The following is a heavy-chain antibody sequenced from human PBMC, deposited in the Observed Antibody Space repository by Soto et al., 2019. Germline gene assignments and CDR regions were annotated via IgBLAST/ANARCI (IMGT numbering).Heavy chain of an antibody. Sequence: GSLRLSCSASELPVTDYSMHCFRPTADKGLECVAFISHDGRNTFYSDSVKGRFTISRDDSRSMLFLQMSGVTVEDTAIYYCAVDGVPTSSFRYYYFRFWGRGTLVTVSS. J-gene: IGHJ4*02. CDR1: ELPVTDYS. D-gene: IGHD3-9*01. CDR2: ISHDGRNT. V-gene: IGHV3-30*04. CDR3: AVDGVPTSSFRYYYFRF.